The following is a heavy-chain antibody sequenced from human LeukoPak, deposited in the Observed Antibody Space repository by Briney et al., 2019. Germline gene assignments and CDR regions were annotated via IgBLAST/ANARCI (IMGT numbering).Heavy chain of an antibody. CDR2: ISVSSGTK. J-gene: IGHJ6*02. Sequence: GGSLRLSCAASGFTFNTYSISWVRQAPGKGLEWVSYISVSSGTKYYADSVKGRFTISRDNTKNSLYLQMNSLRAEDTAVYYCARGQTPNYDFWSGYWGGYYYYYGMDVWGQGTTVTVSS. V-gene: IGHV3-48*01. D-gene: IGHD3-3*01. CDR1: GFTFNTYS. CDR3: ARGQTPNYDFWSGYWGGYYYYYGMDV.